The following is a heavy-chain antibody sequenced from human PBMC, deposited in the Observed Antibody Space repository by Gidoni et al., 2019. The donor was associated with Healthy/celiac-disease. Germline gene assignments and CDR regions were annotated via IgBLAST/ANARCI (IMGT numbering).Heavy chain of an antibody. D-gene: IGHD3-16*01. CDR1: GFPFDDYG. Sequence: EVQLVESGGGVVRPGGSLGLSCAASGFPFDDYGMSWVRQAPGKGLELVSGINWNGGSTGYAESVKGRFTISRDNAKNSLYLQMNSLRAEDTAWYYCARDQEGWGAFDIWGQGTMVTVSS. J-gene: IGHJ3*02. CDR2: INWNGGST. V-gene: IGHV3-20*04. CDR3: ARDQEGWGAFDI.